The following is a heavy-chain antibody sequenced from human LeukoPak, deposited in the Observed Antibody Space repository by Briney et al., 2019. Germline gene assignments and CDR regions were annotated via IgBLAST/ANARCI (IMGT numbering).Heavy chain of an antibody. J-gene: IGHJ4*02. CDR1: GGSINNTLFY. V-gene: IGHV4-39*07. D-gene: IGHD2-21*01. Sequence: SETLSLTCTVSGGSINNTLFYWGWLRQPPGKGLEWIGTVYYDGIKYSSPSLKSRVATSVDTSKNQFSVRLSAVTAADTAVYYCARSSRCGPYWGQGILVTVSS. CDR3: ARSSRCGPY. CDR2: VYYDGIK.